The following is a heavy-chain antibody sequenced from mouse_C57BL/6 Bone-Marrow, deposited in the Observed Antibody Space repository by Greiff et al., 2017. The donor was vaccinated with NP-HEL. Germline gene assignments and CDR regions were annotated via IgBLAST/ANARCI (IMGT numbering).Heavy chain of an antibody. D-gene: IGHD1-1*01. V-gene: IGHV3-6*01. J-gene: IGHJ2*01. Sequence: ESGPGLVKPSQSLSLTCSVTGYSITSGYYWNWIRQFPGNKLEWMGYISYDGSNNYNPSLKNRISITRDTSKNQFFLKLNSVTTEDTATYYCARERYYYGSSYSFDYWGQGTTLTVSS. CDR1: GYSITSGYY. CDR3: ARERYYYGSSYSFDY. CDR2: ISYDGSN.